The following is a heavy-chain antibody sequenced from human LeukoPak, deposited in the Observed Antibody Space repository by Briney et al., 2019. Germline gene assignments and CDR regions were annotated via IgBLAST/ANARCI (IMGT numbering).Heavy chain of an antibody. Sequence: GGSLRLSCAASGFTFSSYWMSWVRQAPGKGLEWVANIKQDGREKYYVDSVKGRFTISRDNAKNSLYLQMNSLRAEDTAVYYCARAPELFDYYYGMDVWGQGNTVTVSS. CDR3: ARAPELFDYYYGMDV. J-gene: IGHJ6*02. CDR2: IKQDGREK. CDR1: GFTFSSYW. V-gene: IGHV3-7*03. D-gene: IGHD3-10*01.